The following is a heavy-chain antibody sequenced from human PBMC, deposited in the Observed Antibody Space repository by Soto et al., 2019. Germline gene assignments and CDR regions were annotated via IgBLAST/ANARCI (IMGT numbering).Heavy chain of an antibody. V-gene: IGHV3-30*14. CDR2: ISYDGSNK. Sequence: GGSLRLSCAASGFTLSSYAMHWVRQAPGKGLEWVAVISYDGSNKYYADSVKGRFTISRDNSKNTVHLQMNTLRAEDTAVYYCARRPLNSNGAYWGQGTLVTVSS. CDR1: GFTLSSYA. CDR3: ARRPLNSNGAY. J-gene: IGHJ4*02. D-gene: IGHD3-22*01.